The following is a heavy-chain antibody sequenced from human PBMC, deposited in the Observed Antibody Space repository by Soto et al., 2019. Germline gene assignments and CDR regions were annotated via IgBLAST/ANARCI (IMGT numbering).Heavy chain of an antibody. D-gene: IGHD3-10*01. CDR2: INHSGST. J-gene: IGHJ4*02. Sequence: QVQLQQWGAGLLKPSETLSLTCAVYGGSFSGYYWSWIRQPPGKGLEWIGEINHSGSTNYNPSLKSRVTISVDTSKNQFSLKLSSVTAADTAVYYCARGLSRLLWFGVDYWGQGTLVTVSS. CDR1: GGSFSGYY. CDR3: ARGLSRLLWFGVDY. V-gene: IGHV4-34*01.